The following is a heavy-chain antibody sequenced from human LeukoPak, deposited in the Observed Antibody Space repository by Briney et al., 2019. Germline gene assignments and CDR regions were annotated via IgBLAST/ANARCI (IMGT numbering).Heavy chain of an antibody. CDR2: ISSSSSTI. V-gene: IGHV3-48*01. J-gene: IGHJ4*02. CDR1: GFVFSSYS. CDR3: AKEIDIVVVPAARDAY. D-gene: IGHD2-2*01. Sequence: GGSLRLSCAASGFVFSSYSMNWVRQAPGKGLEWVSYISSSSSTIYYADSVKGRFTISRDNSKNTLYLQMNSLRAEDTAVYYCAKEIDIVVVPAARDAYWGQGTLVTVSS.